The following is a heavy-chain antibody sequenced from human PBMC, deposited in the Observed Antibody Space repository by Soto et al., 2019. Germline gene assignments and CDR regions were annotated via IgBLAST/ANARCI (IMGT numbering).Heavy chain of an antibody. CDR1: GYSFTIYG. J-gene: IGHJ4*02. Sequence: ASVNASRKAAGYSFTIYGVSRVRQAPGQGLEWMGWISAYNGNTNYAQKLQGRVTMTTDTSTSTAYMELRSLRSDDTAVYYCAIRLFGELFGRDYWGQGTLVTVSS. CDR2: ISAYNGNT. CDR3: AIRLFGELFGRDY. V-gene: IGHV1-18*01. D-gene: IGHD3-10*01.